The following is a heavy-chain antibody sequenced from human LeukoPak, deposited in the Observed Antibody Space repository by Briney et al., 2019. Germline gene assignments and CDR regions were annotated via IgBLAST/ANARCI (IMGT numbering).Heavy chain of an antibody. J-gene: IGHJ4*02. Sequence: GSLRRSCAASGFTFSSYAMHWVRQAPGKGLEYVSAISSNGGSTYYANSVKGRFTISRDNSKNTLYLQMGSLRAEDMAVYYCARDGDYGEGDYWGQGTLVTVSS. D-gene: IGHD4-17*01. CDR3: ARDGDYGEGDY. V-gene: IGHV3-64*01. CDR1: GFTFSSYA. CDR2: ISSNGGST.